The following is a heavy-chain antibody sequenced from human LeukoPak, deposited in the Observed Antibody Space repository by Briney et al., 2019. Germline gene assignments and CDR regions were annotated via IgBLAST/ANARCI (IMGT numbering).Heavy chain of an antibody. V-gene: IGHV4-34*01. CDR2: INHSGST. D-gene: IGHD6-13*01. Sequence: SETLSLTCAVYGGSFSGYYWSWIRQPPGKGLEWIGEINHSGSTNYNPSLKSRVTISVDTSKNQFSLKLSSVTAADTAVYYCARYPQTGRQQLVLPVYWYFDLWGRGTLVTVSS. CDR1: GGSFSGYY. CDR3: ARYPQTGRQQLVLPVYWYFDL. J-gene: IGHJ2*01.